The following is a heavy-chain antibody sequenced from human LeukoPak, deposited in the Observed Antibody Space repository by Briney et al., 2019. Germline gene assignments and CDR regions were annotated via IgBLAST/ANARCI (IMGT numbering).Heavy chain of an antibody. CDR2: IIPILGIA. CDR1: GGTFSSYA. V-gene: IGHV1-69*04. Sequence: ASVKVSCKASGGTFSSYAISWVRQAPGQGLEWMGRIIPILGIANYAQKFQGRVTITADKSTSTAYMELSSLRSEDTAVYYCARGGSFGYFQHWGQGTLVTVSS. D-gene: IGHD3-10*01. J-gene: IGHJ1*01. CDR3: ARGGSFGYFQH.